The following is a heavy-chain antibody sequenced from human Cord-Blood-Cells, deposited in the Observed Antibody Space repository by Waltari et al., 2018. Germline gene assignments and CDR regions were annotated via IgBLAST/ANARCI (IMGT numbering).Heavy chain of an antibody. Sequence: QLQLQESGPGLVKPSETLYLTCTVSGGSISRSSYYCGWIRQPPGKGLEWIGSIYYSGSTYYNPSLKSRVTISVDTSKNQFSLKLSSVTAADTAVYYCARRANKYWYFDLWGRGTLVTVSS. CDR2: IYYSGST. J-gene: IGHJ2*01. CDR3: ARRANKYWYFDL. CDR1: GGSISRSSYY. D-gene: IGHD1-26*01. V-gene: IGHV4-39*07.